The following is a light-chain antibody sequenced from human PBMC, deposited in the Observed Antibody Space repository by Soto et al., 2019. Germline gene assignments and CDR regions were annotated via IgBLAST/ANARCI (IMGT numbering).Light chain of an antibody. CDR1: QSISSW. Sequence: DIQITQSPSSLSASVLYRFTITFLASQSISSWLAWYQQQPGKVPKLLIYTASTLQSGVPSRFSGSGSGAEFTLTISSLQPEDFAAYYCQQYNTYPWTFGQGTKVDTK. V-gene: IGKV1-5*03. CDR3: QQYNTYPWT. J-gene: IGKJ1*01. CDR2: TAS.